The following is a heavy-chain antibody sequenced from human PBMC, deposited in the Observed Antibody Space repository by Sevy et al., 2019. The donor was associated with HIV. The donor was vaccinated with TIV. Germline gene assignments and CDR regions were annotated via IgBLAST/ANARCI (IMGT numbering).Heavy chain of an antibody. CDR3: ATVLDENWFDP. CDR1: GYTITELS. CDR2: YDPEDGET. Sequence: ASVKVSCKVSGYTITELSMHWVRQAPGKGLEWMGGYDPEDGETIYAQKFQGRVTMTEDTSTDTAYMELSSLRSEDTAVYYCATVLDENWFDPWGQGTLVTVSS. V-gene: IGHV1-24*01. D-gene: IGHD1-1*01. J-gene: IGHJ5*02.